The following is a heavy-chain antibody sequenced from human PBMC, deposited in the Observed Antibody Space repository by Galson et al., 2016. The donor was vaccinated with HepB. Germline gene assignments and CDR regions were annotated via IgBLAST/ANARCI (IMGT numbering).Heavy chain of an antibody. V-gene: IGHV1-2*04. CDR3: ARDAWSGSYSGIDY. Sequence: SVKVSCKASGYTFTGYYMHWVRQTTGQGLEWMGWINPNSGGTNYAQKFQGWVTMTRDTSISTAYMELSRLKSDDTAVYYCARDAWSGSYSGIDYWGQGTLVTVSS. J-gene: IGHJ4*02. CDR2: INPNSGGT. D-gene: IGHD1-26*01. CDR1: GYTFTGYY.